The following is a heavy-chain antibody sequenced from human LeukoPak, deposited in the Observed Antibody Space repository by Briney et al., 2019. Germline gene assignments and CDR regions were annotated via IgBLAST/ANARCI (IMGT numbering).Heavy chain of an antibody. CDR2: IYTTGSI. J-gene: IGHJ5*02. CDR3: ARDTGTTGEVKFDP. CDR1: GDSINNFY. Sequence: SETLSLTCTVSGDSINNFYLSWIRQPAGQGLQWIGRIYTTGSITYNPSLKSRVTMSVDRSKKNFSLRLCSVTAADTAVYYCARDTGTTGEVKFDPWGPGSLVTVSS. V-gene: IGHV4-4*07. D-gene: IGHD4-17*01.